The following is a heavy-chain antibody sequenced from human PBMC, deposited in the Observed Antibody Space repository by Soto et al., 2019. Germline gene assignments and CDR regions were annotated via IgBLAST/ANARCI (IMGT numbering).Heavy chain of an antibody. D-gene: IGHD4-4*01. J-gene: IGHJ6*03. CDR2: IAWDDDK. CDR1: GFSLSTSGMC. V-gene: IGHV2-70*11. CDR3: ARLRRTTVTAYYYYYDMDV. Sequence: SGPTLVNPTQTLTLTCTFSGFSLSTSGMCVSWIRQPPGKALEWLARIAWDDDKYYSTSLKTRLTISKDTSNNQVVLTMTNMDPVDTATYYCARLRRTTVTAYYYYYDMDVLGKGTTVTVSS.